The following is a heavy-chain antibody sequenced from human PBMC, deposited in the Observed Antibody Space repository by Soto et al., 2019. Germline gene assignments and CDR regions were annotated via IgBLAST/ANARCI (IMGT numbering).Heavy chain of an antibody. V-gene: IGHV1-8*01. Sequence: ASVKVSCKASGYTFTSYDINWVRQATGQGLEWMGWMNPNSGNTGYAQKFQGRVTMTRNTSISTAYMELSSLRSEDTAVYYCARGRQQLVRYYYYYMDVWGKGTTVTVS. CDR1: GYTFTSYD. CDR2: MNPNSGNT. J-gene: IGHJ6*03. CDR3: ARGRQQLVRYYYYYMDV. D-gene: IGHD6-6*01.